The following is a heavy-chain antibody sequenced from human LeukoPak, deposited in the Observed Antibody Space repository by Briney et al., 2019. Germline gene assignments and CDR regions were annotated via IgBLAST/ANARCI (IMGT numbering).Heavy chain of an antibody. Sequence: PSETLSLTCTVSDYSISSGFYWGWIRQPPGKGLEWIGSIFHDGSTYYSPTLRSRVSMSVDTSKNRFSLKLISVTAADTAVYYCARDSGSYGGTFDYWGQGTLVTVSS. CDR3: ARDSGSYGGTFDY. D-gene: IGHD1-26*01. CDR1: DYSISSGFY. V-gene: IGHV4-38-2*02. J-gene: IGHJ4*02. CDR2: IFHDGST.